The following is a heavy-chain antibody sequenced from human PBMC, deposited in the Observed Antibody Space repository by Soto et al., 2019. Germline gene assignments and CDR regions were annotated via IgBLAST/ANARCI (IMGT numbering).Heavy chain of an antibody. D-gene: IGHD4-4*01. J-gene: IGHJ5*02. V-gene: IGHV1-69*13. CDR3: ARRAQTVTTWTFYNWFVP. Sequence: SVKVSCKASGGTFSSYAISWVRQAPGQGLEWMGGIIPIFGTANYAQKFQGRVTITADESTSTAYMELSSLRSEDTAVYYCARRAQTVTTWTFYNWFVPWGQGTLVTVSS. CDR2: IIPIFGTA. CDR1: GGTFSSYA.